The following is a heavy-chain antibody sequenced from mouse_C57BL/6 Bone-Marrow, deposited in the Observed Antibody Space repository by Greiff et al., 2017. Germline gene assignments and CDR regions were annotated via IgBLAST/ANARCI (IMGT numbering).Heavy chain of an antibody. Sequence: VQLHQPGAELVKPGASVKMSCKASGYTFTSYWITWVKQRPGQGLEWIGDIYPGSGSTNYNEKFKSKATLTVDTSSSTAYMQLSSLTSEDSAVYYGARGGIDSNYWYFDVWGTGTTVTVSA. D-gene: IGHD2-5*01. V-gene: IGHV1-55*01. CDR3: ARGGIDSNYWYFDV. J-gene: IGHJ1*03. CDR2: IYPGSGST. CDR1: GYTFTSYW.